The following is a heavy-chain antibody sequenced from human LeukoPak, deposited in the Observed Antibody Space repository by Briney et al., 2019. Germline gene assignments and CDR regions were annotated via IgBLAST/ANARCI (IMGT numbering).Heavy chain of an antibody. CDR1: GFTFSSYE. CDR3: AKSAFYVWGSYRSYYLDY. V-gene: IGHV3-48*03. J-gene: IGHJ4*02. D-gene: IGHD3-16*02. Sequence: QPGGSLRLSCAASGFTFSSYEMNWVRQAPGKGLEWDSNIGSRGSTMYYADSVKGRFTISRDNPKNSLYLQMNSLRADDTAVYYCAKSAFYVWGSYRSYYLDYWGQGTLVTVSS. CDR2: IGSRGSTM.